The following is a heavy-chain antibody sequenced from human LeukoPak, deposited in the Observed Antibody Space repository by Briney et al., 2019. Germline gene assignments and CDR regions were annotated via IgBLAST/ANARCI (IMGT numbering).Heavy chain of an antibody. V-gene: IGHV3-7*03. J-gene: IGHJ6*03. CDR2: IKQDGSER. CDR1: GFTFSSVW. D-gene: IGHD6-25*01. Sequence: PGGSLRLSCAASGFTFSSVWMSWVRQAPGKGLEWVANIKQDGSERYYVDSVKGRFTFSRDNAKNSLYLQLNSLRADDTALYYCARNAASDYYYYLGVWGKGTTVTVSS. CDR3: ARNAASDYYYYLGV.